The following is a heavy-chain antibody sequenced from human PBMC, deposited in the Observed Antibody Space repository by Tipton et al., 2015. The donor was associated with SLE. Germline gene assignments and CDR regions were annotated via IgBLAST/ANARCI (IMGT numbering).Heavy chain of an antibody. V-gene: IGHV3-53*04. CDR1: GASISSYY. Sequence: GSLRLSCTVSGASISSYYWSWVRQAPGKGLEWVSVIYSGGSTYYADSVKGRFTISRHNSKNTLYLQMNSLRAEDTAVYYCAREGSAAGRYFDLWGRGTLVTVSS. D-gene: IGHD6-13*01. CDR2: IYSGGST. CDR3: AREGSAAGRYFDL. J-gene: IGHJ2*01.